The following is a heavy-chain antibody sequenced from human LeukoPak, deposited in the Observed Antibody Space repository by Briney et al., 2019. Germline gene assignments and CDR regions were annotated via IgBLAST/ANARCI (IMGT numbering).Heavy chain of an antibody. CDR3: AREGSSGWYEFWFDP. J-gene: IGHJ5*02. CDR2: ISYDGSNK. CDR1: GFTFSSYG. D-gene: IGHD6-19*01. Sequence: GRSLRLSCAASGFTFSSYGMHWVRQAPGKGLEWVAVISYDGSNKYYADSVKGRFTISRDNSKNTLYLQMNSLRAEDTAVYYCAREGSSGWYEFWFDPWGQGTLVTVSS. V-gene: IGHV3-30*03.